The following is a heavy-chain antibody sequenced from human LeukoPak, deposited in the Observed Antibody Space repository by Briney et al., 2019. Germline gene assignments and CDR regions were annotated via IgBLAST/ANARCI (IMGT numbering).Heavy chain of an antibody. CDR2: IYHSGST. CDR3: ALLGYCTNGVCYPEGAFDI. V-gene: IGHV4-30-2*01. Sequence: SETLSLTCTVPGGSISSGGYYWSWIRQPPGKGLEWIGYIYHSGSTYYNPSLKSRVTISVDTSKNQFSLKLSSVTAADTAVYYCALLGYCTNGVCYPEGAFDIWGQGTMVTVSS. D-gene: IGHD2-8*01. J-gene: IGHJ3*02. CDR1: GGSISSGGYY.